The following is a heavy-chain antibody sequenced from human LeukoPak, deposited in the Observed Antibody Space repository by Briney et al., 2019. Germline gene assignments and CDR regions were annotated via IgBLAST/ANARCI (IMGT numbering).Heavy chain of an antibody. CDR2: ITSSNSYI. J-gene: IGHJ5*02. D-gene: IGHD3-10*01. V-gene: IGHV3-21*01. Sequence: GGSLRLSCAASGFTFSNAWMSWVRQAPGKGLEWVSSITSSNSYIHYADSVKGRFTISRDNAKNSLYLQMNSLRAEDTAIYYCTRDPNFYGSGRGFDPWGQGTLDTVSS. CDR1: GFTFSNAW. CDR3: TRDPNFYGSGRGFDP.